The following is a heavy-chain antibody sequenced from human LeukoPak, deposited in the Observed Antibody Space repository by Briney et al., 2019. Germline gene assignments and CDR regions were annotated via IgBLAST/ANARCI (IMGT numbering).Heavy chain of an antibody. V-gene: IGHV1-18*01. J-gene: IGHJ6*02. CDR1: GYTFTSYG. D-gene: IGHD2-2*01. Sequence: ASVKVSCKASGYTFTSYGISWVRQAPGQGLEWMGWISAYNGNTNYAQKLQGRVTMTTDTSTSTAYMELRSLRSDDTAVYYCARGFWVVPAATLYYYYYGMDVWGQGTTVTVSS. CDR3: ARGFWVVPAATLYYYYYGMDV. CDR2: ISAYNGNT.